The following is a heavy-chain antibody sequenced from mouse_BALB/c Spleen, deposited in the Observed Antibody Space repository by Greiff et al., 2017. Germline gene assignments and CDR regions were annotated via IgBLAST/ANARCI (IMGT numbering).Heavy chain of an antibody. D-gene: IGHD2-14*01. V-gene: IGHV5-17*02. Sequence: EVQLVESGGGLVQPGGSRKLSCAASGFTFSSFGMHWVRQAPEKGLEWVAYISSGSSTIYYADTVKGRFTISRDNPKNTLFLQMTSLRSEDTAMYYCARSYYRYDGYYAMDYWGQGTSVTVSS. CDR1: GFTFSSFG. CDR3: ARSYYRYDGYYAMDY. CDR2: ISSGSSTI. J-gene: IGHJ4*01.